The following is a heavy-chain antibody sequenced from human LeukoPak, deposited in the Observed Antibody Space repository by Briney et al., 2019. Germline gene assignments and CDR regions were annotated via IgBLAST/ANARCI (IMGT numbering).Heavy chain of an antibody. J-gene: IGHJ4*02. CDR3: ARQRGSYWDY. Sequence: PSETLSLTCTVSGGSLSSYYWSWIRQPPGKGLEWIGYIYYSGSTNYNPSLKSRVTISVDTSKNQFSLKLSSVTAADTAVYYCARQRGSYWDYWGQGTLVTVSS. CDR2: IYYSGST. V-gene: IGHV4-59*08. CDR1: GGSLSSYY. D-gene: IGHD1-26*01.